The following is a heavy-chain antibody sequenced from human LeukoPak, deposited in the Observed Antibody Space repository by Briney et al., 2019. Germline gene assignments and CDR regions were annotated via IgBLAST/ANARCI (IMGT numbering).Heavy chain of an antibody. V-gene: IGHV3-48*04. D-gene: IGHD3-3*01. Sequence: GGSLRLSCAASGFTFSSYSMNWVRQAPGKGLEWLSYISSVSTMYYADSVKGRFTISRDNAKNSLYLQMNSLRAEDTAVYYCARDVGYYRVDYWGQGTLVTVSS. CDR2: ISSVSTM. J-gene: IGHJ4*02. CDR1: GFTFSSYS. CDR3: ARDVGYYRVDY.